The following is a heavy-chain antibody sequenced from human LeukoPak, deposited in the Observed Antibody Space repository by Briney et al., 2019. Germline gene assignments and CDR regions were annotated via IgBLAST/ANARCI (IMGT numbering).Heavy chain of an antibody. Sequence: SETLSLTCTVSGGSVSNYYWSWVRQPAGKGLEWIGRIYGSGATRYNPSLQSRVTMSVDVSKNQFSLKLTSMTAADTAVYFCARGMAEAYDYNWFDPWGQGILVTVSS. CDR1: GGSVSNYY. V-gene: IGHV4-4*07. D-gene: IGHD5-12*01. CDR3: ARGMAEAYDYNWFDP. CDR2: IYGSGAT. J-gene: IGHJ5*02.